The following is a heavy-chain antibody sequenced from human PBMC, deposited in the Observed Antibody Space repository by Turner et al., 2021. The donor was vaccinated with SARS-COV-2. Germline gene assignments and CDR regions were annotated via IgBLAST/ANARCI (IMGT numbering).Heavy chain of an antibody. V-gene: IGHV3-23*01. CDR2: VSASDGNT. CDR3: AKGTIAVPCTFDY. Sequence: EVQLLESGGGLVQPGGSLRLSCVAAGFTFRNYAMSWVRLTAVRGLECVSTVSASDGNTYYADSLKGRFTISRDNTENAVFLKVNSQRAEDTAVYYGAKGTIAVPCTFDYWGQGSLVTVSS. D-gene: IGHD6-19*01. J-gene: IGHJ4*02. CDR1: GFTFRNYA.